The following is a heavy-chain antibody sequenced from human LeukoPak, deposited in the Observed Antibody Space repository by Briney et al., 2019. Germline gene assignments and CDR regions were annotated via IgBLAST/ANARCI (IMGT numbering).Heavy chain of an antibody. V-gene: IGHV3-7*01. CDR3: ARDNGVVHGVYYMDV. CDR1: GFTFSNYW. J-gene: IGHJ6*03. CDR2: IKQDGSEK. D-gene: IGHD3-3*01. Sequence: GGSLRLSCAASGFTFSNYWMTWVRQAPGKGLEWVADIKQDGSEKLYVNSVRGRFTISRDNAKMSLFLQMNSLRAEDTAVYYCARDNGVVHGVYYMDVWGKGTRSPSP.